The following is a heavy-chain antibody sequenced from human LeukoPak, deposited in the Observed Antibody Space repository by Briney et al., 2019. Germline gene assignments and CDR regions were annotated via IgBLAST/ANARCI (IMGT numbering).Heavy chain of an antibody. J-gene: IGHJ4*02. CDR2: ISGSGGST. V-gene: IGHV3-23*01. Sequence: GGSLRLSCAASGFTFSSYAMSWVRQAPGKGLEWVSVISGSGGSTYYADSVKGRFTISRDNSKNTLYLQMNSLRAEDTAIYYCAKGTLFTMTDYWGQGTLVTVSS. CDR3: AKGTLFTMTDY. D-gene: IGHD3-22*01. CDR1: GFTFSSYA.